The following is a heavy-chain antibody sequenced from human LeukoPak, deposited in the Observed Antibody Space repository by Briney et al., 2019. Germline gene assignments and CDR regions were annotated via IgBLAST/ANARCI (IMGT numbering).Heavy chain of an antibody. Sequence: GGSLRLSCVASGFTFSNAWMNWVRQAPRKGLEWVSYISSSGSTIYYADSVKGRFTISRDNAKNSLYLQMNSLRAEDTAVYYCAELGITMIGGVWGKGTTVTISS. CDR2: ISSSGSTI. V-gene: IGHV3-48*04. D-gene: IGHD3-10*02. CDR1: GFTFSNAW. CDR3: AELGITMIGGV. J-gene: IGHJ6*04.